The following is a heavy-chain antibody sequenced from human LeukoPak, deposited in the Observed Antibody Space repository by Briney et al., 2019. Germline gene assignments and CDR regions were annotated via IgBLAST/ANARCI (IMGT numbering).Heavy chain of an antibody. Sequence: TSETLSLTCTVFGGSISNYYWSWIRQPPGKGLEWIGYIYYSGTTKYNPSLQSRVTISVDTSKNQFSLKLSSVTAADTAVYYCASTGEMYRSGWYFEYWGQGTLVTVSS. V-gene: IGHV4-59*01. CDR1: GGSISNYY. CDR3: ASTGEMYRSGWYFEY. CDR2: IYYSGTT. D-gene: IGHD6-19*01. J-gene: IGHJ4*02.